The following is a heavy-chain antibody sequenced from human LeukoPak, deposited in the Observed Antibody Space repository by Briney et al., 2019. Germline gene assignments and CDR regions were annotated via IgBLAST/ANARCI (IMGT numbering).Heavy chain of an antibody. CDR1: GYTFTSYG. V-gene: IGHV1-18*01. Sequence: EASVKVSCKASGYTFTSYGISWVRQAPGQGLEWMGWISAYNGNTKYAQKLQGTVTMTTDTSTSTAYMELRSLRSDDTAVYYCARVGITTYDYYYYYGMDVWGQGTTVTVSS. CDR2: ISAYNGNT. D-gene: IGHD3-3*01. J-gene: IGHJ6*02. CDR3: ARVGITTYDYYYYYGMDV.